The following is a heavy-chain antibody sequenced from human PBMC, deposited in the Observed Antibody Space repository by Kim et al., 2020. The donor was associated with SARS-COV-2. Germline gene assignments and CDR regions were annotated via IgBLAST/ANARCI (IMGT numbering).Heavy chain of an antibody. Sequence: SETLSLTCTVSGGSISSSSYYWGWIRQPPGKGLEWIGSIYYSGSTYYNPSLKSRVTISVDTSKNQFSLKLSSVTAADTAVYYCARHGVDIVATMLANFDYWGQGSLVTVSA. CDR3: ARHGVDIVATMLANFDY. D-gene: IGHD5-12*01. CDR1: GGSISSSSYY. V-gene: IGHV4-39*01. J-gene: IGHJ4*02. CDR2: IYYSGST.